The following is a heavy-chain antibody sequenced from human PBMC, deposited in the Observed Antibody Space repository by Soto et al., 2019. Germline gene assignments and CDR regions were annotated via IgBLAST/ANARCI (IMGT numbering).Heavy chain of an antibody. V-gene: IGHV3-33*01. Sequence: QVQLVESGGGVVQPGRSLRLSCAASGFTFSSYGMHGVRQAPGKGLEWVAVIWYDGSNKYYADSVKGRFTISRDNCKTTLYLQMNSMRAEDKAVYYCARDQNGYPIDYWGQGTMVTVSS. D-gene: IGHD5-18*01. CDR1: GFTFSSYG. CDR2: IWYDGSNK. J-gene: IGHJ4*02. CDR3: ARDQNGYPIDY.